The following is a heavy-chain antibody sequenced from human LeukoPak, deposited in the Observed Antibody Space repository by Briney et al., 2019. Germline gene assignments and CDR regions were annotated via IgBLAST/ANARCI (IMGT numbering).Heavy chain of an antibody. D-gene: IGHD5-12*01. Sequence: ASVKVSCKASGYTLTSYGISWVRQAPGQGLEWMGWISAYNGNTNYAQKLQGRVTMTTDTSTSTAYMELRSLRSDDTAVYYGARMGWLRASTAGTEYFQHWGQGTLVTVSS. J-gene: IGHJ1*01. CDR1: GYTLTSYG. CDR2: ISAYNGNT. V-gene: IGHV1-18*01. CDR3: ARMGWLRASTAGTEYFQH.